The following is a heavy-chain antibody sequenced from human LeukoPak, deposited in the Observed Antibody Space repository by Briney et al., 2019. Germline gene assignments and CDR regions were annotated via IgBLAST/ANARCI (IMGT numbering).Heavy chain of an antibody. D-gene: IGHD3-22*01. CDR3: ARAQYYYDSNGYYYVYHFDY. CDR2: ISSSSSYI. Sequence: AGGSLRLSCAASGFTVSSNYMHWVRQAPGKGLEWVSSISSSSSYIYYADSVKGRFTISRDNAKNSLYLQMNSLRAEDTAVYYCARAQYYYDSNGYYYVYHFDYWGQGTLVTVSS. V-gene: IGHV3-21*01. J-gene: IGHJ4*02. CDR1: GFTVSSNY.